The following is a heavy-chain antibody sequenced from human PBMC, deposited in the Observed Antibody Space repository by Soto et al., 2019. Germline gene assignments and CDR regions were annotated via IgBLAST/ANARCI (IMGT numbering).Heavy chain of an antibody. Sequence: QVQLVESGGGLVKPGGSLRLSCAVSGFNFSDSYMTWIRQAPGKGLEWISYISTNSRYIKYADSIKGRFTISRDNAKSSLYLQMNSLRAEDTAIYYCARGLGGSYFIAYWGQGTLVTVSS. CDR2: ISTNSRYI. CDR3: ARGLGGSYFIAY. V-gene: IGHV3-11*06. CDR1: GFNFSDSY. D-gene: IGHD3-10*01. J-gene: IGHJ4*02.